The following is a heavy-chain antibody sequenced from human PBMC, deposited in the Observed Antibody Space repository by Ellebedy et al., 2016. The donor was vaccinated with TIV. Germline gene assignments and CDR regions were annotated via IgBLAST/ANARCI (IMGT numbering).Heavy chain of an antibody. CDR3: ARGGQQLVSGY. Sequence: ASVKVSCKASGYTFTSYYMHWVRQAPGQGLEWMGIINPSGGSTSYAQKFQGRVTMTRDTSTTTVYMKLSSLRSEDTAVYYCARGGQQLVSGYWGQGTLVTVSS. J-gene: IGHJ4*02. CDR2: INPSGGST. D-gene: IGHD6-13*01. V-gene: IGHV1-46*01. CDR1: GYTFTSYY.